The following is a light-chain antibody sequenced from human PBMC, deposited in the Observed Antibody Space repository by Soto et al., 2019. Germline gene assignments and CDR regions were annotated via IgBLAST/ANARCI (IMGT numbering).Light chain of an antibody. V-gene: IGKV3-15*01. Sequence: IVMTQSPATLSVSPGERVTLSCRVSQSVRSNLAWYQQRPGRAPRLLIYGASSRATGIPARFSGSGSGTDFTLTISSLQPEDVATSYCQEYRSAPRMYTFGQGTKVDIK. CDR2: GAS. CDR3: QEYRSAPRMYT. J-gene: IGKJ2*01. CDR1: QSVRSN.